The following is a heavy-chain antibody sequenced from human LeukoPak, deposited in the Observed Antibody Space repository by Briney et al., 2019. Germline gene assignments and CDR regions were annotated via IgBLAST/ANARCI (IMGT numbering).Heavy chain of an antibody. J-gene: IGHJ4*02. V-gene: IGHV3-9*01. CDR1: GFTFDDYA. CDR2: ISWNSGSI. Sequence: GGSLRLSCAASGFTFDDYAMHWVRQAPGKGLEWVSGISWNSGSIGYADSVRGRFTSSRDNAKNSLYLQMNSLRAEDTALYYCAKAGGFGELSEYYFDYWGQGTLVIVSS. CDR3: AKAGGFGELSEYYFDY. D-gene: IGHD3-10*01.